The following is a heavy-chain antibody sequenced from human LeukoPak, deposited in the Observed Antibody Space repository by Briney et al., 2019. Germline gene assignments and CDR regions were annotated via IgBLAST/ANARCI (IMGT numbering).Heavy chain of an antibody. CDR3: ARDAYYYYMDV. CDR2: IYHSGST. Sequence: SETLSLTCTVSDYSISSGYYWGWIRQPPGKGLEWIASIYHSGSTYYNPSLKSRVTISVDTSKNQFSLKLSSVTAADTAVYYCARDAYYYYMDVWGKGTTVTISS. J-gene: IGHJ6*03. CDR1: DYSISSGYY. V-gene: IGHV4-38-2*02.